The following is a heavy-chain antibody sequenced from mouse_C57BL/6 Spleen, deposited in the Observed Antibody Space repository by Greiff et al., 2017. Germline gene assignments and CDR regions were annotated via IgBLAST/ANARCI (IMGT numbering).Heavy chain of an antibody. CDR2: ISSGSSTI. CDR1: GFTFSDSG. J-gene: IGHJ4*01. D-gene: IGHD2-4*01. Sequence: EVKVVEPGGGLVKPGGSLKLSCAASGFTFSDSGMHWVRQAPEMGLEWVAYISSGSSTIHYADTVKGRFTISRDNAKNTLFLQMTSLRSEDTAMYYCARVDYDLDYWGQGTSVTVSS. V-gene: IGHV5-17*01. CDR3: ARVDYDLDY.